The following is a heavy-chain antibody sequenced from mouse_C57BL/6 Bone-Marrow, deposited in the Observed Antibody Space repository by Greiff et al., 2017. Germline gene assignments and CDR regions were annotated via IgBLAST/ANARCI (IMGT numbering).Heavy chain of an antibody. Sequence: VKLMESGAELVRPGTSVKMSCKASGYTFTNYWIGWAKQRPGHGLEWIGDIYPGGGYTNYNEKFKGKATLTADKSSSTAYMQCSSLTAEDSAIYYCARSGGAYWGQGTLVTVSA. V-gene: IGHV1-63*01. J-gene: IGHJ3*01. CDR3: ARSGGAY. CDR2: IYPGGGYT. CDR1: GYTFTNYW. D-gene: IGHD3-1*01.